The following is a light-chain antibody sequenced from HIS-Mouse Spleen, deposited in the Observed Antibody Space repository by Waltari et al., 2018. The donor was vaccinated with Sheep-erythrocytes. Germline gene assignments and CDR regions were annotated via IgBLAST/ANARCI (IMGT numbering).Light chain of an antibody. CDR2: DVS. CDR1: SSDVGGYNY. V-gene: IGLV2-14*03. Sequence: QSALTQPASVSGSPGQSITISCTGTSSDVGGYNYVSWYQQNPGKAPKLMIYDVSNRPSGVSSRFSGSKSGNTASLTISGLQAEDEADYYCSSYTSSSTWVFGGGTKLTVL. CDR3: SSYTSSSTWV. J-gene: IGLJ3*02.